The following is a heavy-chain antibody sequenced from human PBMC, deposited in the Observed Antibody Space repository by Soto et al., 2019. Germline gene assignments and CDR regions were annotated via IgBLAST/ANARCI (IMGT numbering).Heavy chain of an antibody. Sequence: GGSLRLSCAASGFTFSSYGMHWVRQAPGKGLEWVAVISYDGSNKYYADSVKGRFTISRDNSKNTLYLQMNSLRAEDTAVYYCAPPDTIGLNDYGDDEGYWGQGTLVTSPQ. D-gene: IGHD4-17*01. CDR3: APPDTIGLNDYGDDEGY. J-gene: IGHJ4*02. CDR1: GFTFSSYG. V-gene: IGHV3-30*03. CDR2: ISYDGSNK.